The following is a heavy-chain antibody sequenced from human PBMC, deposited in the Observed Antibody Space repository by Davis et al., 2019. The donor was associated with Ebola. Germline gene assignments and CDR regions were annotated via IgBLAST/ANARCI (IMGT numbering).Heavy chain of an antibody. J-gene: IGHJ4*02. CDR2: ISGSGGST. D-gene: IGHD6-19*01. CDR1: GFIFRNYV. V-gene: IGHV3-23*01. Sequence: GEFLKISCETSGFIFRNYVMSWVRQAPGKGLEWVSAISGSGGSTYYADSVKGRFTISRDNSKKTLYLQMNSLRAEDTAVYYCAKDWYSSGLYYFDYWGQGTLVTVSS. CDR3: AKDWYSSGLYYFDY.